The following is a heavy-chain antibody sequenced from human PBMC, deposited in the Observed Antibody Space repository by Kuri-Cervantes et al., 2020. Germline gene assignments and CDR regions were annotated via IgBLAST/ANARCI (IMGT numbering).Heavy chain of an antibody. CDR1: TGSFSGYY. CDR2: INHSGRT. D-gene: IGHD3-10*01. CDR3: ARDRSGYSALRGWYFDL. Sequence: SQTLSLTCAVYTGSFSGYYWSWIRQPPGKGLEWIGEINHSGRTNYNPSLKSRVTISVDTSKNQFSLKLSSVTAADTAVYYCARDRSGYSALRGWYFDLWGRGTLVTVSS. J-gene: IGHJ2*01. V-gene: IGHV4-34*01.